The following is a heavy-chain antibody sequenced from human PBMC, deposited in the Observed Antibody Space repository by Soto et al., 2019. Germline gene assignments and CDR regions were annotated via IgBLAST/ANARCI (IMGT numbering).Heavy chain of an antibody. J-gene: IGHJ6*02. V-gene: IGHV3-33*01. CDR2: IWYDGSNK. D-gene: IGHD1-7*01. Sequence: PGGSLRLSCAASGFTFSSYGMHWVRQAPGKGLEWVAVIWYDGSNKYYADSVKGRFTISRDNSKNTLYLQMNSLRAEDTAVYYCARDTGTPSYYYYGMDVWGQGTTVTVSS. CDR3: ARDTGTPSYYYYGMDV. CDR1: GFTFSSYG.